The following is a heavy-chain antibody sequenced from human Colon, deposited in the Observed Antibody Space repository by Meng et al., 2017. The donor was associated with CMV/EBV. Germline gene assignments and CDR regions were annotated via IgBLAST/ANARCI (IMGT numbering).Heavy chain of an antibody. CDR1: SLSISGVG. D-gene: IGHD2-2*02. CDR3: SHSYYCSSTSCYIHFDY. V-gene: IGHV2-5*01. J-gene: IGHJ4*02. CDR2: IYWNDDT. Sequence: SLSISGVGLGWIRQPSGKALESLALIYWNDDTRYSLSLKSRLTITKYTSKNQVGLTMTNMDPVDNATYYCSHSYYCSSTSCYIHFDYWGQGTLVTVSS.